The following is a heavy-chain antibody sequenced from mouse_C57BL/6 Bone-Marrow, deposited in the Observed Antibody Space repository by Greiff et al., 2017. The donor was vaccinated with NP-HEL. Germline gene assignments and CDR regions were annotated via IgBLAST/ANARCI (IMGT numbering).Heavy chain of an antibody. Sequence: QVQLQQSGPGLVQPSQSLSITCTVSGFSLTSYGVHWVRQPPGKGLEWLGVIWSGGSTDYNAAFISRLSIRKDNSKSQVFFKMNSMQADETAIYYCAKNNECYGSSYGGGAMEYWGQGTSVTVAS. CDR2: IWSGGST. J-gene: IGHJ4*01. CDR1: GFSLTSYG. V-gene: IGHV2-4*01. CDR3: AKNNECYGSSYGGGAMEY. D-gene: IGHD1-1*01.